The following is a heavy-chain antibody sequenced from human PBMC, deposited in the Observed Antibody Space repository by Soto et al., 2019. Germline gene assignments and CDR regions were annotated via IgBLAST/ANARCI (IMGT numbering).Heavy chain of an antibody. J-gene: IGHJ4*02. CDR3: ERNGTHVWPDFDY. V-gene: IGHV4-39*01. Sequence: PSETLSLTCTVSGDSITTKNYYWGWIRQPPGKGLEWIGSISYSGSTYYTPSLKSRITISVDTSKNQFSLKLSSVTAADTAVYYCERNGTHVWPDFDYWGQGTLVTVS. CDR2: ISYSGST. CDR1: GDSITTKNYY. D-gene: IGHD1-26*01.